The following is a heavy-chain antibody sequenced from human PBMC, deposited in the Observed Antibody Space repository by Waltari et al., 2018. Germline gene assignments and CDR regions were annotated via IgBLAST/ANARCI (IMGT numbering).Heavy chain of an antibody. J-gene: IGHJ4*02. D-gene: IGHD6-19*01. Sequence: QVQLPASGPGLVKPLGTLSLTCAVPGVSIYINNWWSWVRQAPGKGLDWIGEIYHTGSTNYNPALKSRVTISVDKSRNHFSLNLTSVTVADTALYYCASRAVAGNNFDYWGQGRLVTVSS. CDR1: GVSIYINNW. V-gene: IGHV4-4*02. CDR3: ASRAVAGNNFDY. CDR2: IYHTGST.